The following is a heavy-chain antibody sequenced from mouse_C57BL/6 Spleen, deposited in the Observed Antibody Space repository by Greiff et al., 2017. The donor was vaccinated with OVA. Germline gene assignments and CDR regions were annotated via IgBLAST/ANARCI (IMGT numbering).Heavy chain of an antibody. V-gene: IGHV1-64*01. CDR2: IHPNSGST. Sequence: QVQLQQPGAELVKPGASVKLSCKASGYTFTSYWMHWVKQRPGQGLEWIGMIHPNSGSTNYNEKFKSKATLTVDRSSSTAYIQLSSLKSEDSAVYYCARDWFAYWGQGTLVTVSA. CDR1: GYTFTSYW. CDR3: ARDWFAY. J-gene: IGHJ3*01.